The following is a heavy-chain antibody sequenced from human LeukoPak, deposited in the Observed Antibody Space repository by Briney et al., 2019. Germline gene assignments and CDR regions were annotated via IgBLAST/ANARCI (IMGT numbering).Heavy chain of an antibody. V-gene: IGHV1-69*13. CDR1: GGTFSSYA. CDR2: IIPIFGTA. CDR3: ARVVHRVDSGYDTFDY. Sequence: SVKVSCKASGGTFSSYAISWVRQAPGQGLEWMGGIIPIFGTANYAQKFQGRVTITADESTSTAYVELSSLRSEDTAVYYCARVVHRVDSGYDTFDYWGQGTLVTVSS. D-gene: IGHD5-12*01. J-gene: IGHJ4*02.